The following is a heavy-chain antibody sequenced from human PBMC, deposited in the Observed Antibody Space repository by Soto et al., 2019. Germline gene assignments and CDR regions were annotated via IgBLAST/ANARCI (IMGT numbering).Heavy chain of an antibody. D-gene: IGHD3-10*01. Sequence: PSETLSLTCTVSGCSISSGDYYWSWIRQPPGKGLEWIGYIYYSGSTYYNPSLKSRVTISVDTSKNQFSLKLSSVTAADTAVYYCARGGGGSGTYYYYYGMDVWGQGTTVTVSS. CDR1: GCSISSGDYY. J-gene: IGHJ6*02. CDR3: ARGGGGSGTYYYYYGMDV. CDR2: IYYSGST. V-gene: IGHV4-30-4*01.